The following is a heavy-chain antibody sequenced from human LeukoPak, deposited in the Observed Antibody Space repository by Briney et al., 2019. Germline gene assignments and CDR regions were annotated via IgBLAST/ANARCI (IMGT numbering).Heavy chain of an antibody. J-gene: IGHJ4*02. Sequence: PGGSLRLSCAASGFTFSKAWMSWVRQAPGKGLEWVGRVKSKTDGGTTDYAAPVKGRFTISRDDSKNTLYLQMNSLKTEDTAVYYCTARGTYYVYTFDYWGQGTLVTASS. CDR3: TARGTYYVYTFDY. V-gene: IGHV3-15*01. CDR2: VKSKTDGGTT. CDR1: GFTFSKAW. D-gene: IGHD1-26*01.